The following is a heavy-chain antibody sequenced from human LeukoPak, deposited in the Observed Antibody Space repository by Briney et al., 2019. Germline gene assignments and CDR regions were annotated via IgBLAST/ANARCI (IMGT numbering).Heavy chain of an antibody. J-gene: IGHJ6*03. CDR2: ISAYNGNT. Sequence: ASVKVSCKASGYTFTSYGISWVRQAPGQGLEWMGWISAYNGNTNYAQKLQGRVTMTTDTSTSTAYMELRSLRSDDTAVYYCARCTRDGHNPVGGAVPDRSLYYMDVWGKGTTVTVSS. CDR3: ARCTRDGHNPVGGAVPDRSLYYMDV. D-gene: IGHD5-24*01. V-gene: IGHV1-18*01. CDR1: GYTFTSYG.